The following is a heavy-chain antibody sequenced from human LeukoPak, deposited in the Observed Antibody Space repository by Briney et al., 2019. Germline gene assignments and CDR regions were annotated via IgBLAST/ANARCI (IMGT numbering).Heavy chain of an antibody. Sequence: GGSLRLSCAASGLTFSDYSMTWVRQAPGEGLFWVSGISAGGGSTYYADSVKGRFSISRDNSRNTLYLQMNSLRAEDTAVYYCAKDAAGPEYWGQGTLVTVSS. V-gene: IGHV3-23*01. D-gene: IGHD6-13*01. CDR3: AKDAAGPEY. CDR2: ISAGGGST. J-gene: IGHJ4*02. CDR1: GLTFSDYS.